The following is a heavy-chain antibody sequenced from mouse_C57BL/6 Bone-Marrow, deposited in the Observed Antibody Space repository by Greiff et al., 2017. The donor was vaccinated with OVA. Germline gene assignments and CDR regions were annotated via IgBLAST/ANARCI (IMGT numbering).Heavy chain of an antibody. CDR3: ARNSSGYNYLDY. V-gene: IGHV5-16*01. Sequence: EVKLVESEGGLVQPGSSMKLSCTASGFTFSDYYMAWVRQVPEKGLEWVANINYDGSSTYYLDSLKSRFIISRDNAKNILYLQMSSLKSEDTATYYCARNSSGYNYLDYWGQGTTLTVSS. J-gene: IGHJ2*01. CDR1: GFTFSDYY. CDR2: INYDGSST. D-gene: IGHD3-2*02.